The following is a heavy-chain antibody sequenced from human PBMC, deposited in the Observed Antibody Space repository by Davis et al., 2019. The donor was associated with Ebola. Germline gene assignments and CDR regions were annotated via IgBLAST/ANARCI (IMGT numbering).Heavy chain of an antibody. CDR1: GFTFNKYE. V-gene: IGHV3-33*08. CDR2: IWYDGSNK. D-gene: IGHD6-19*01. Sequence: GGSLRLSCAASGFTFNKYEMNWVRQAPGKGLEWVAVIWYDGSNKYYADSVKGRFTISRDNSKNTLYLQMNSLRAEDTAVYYCARASYDIAVAGAFGMDVWGQGTTVTVSS. CDR3: ARASYDIAVAGAFGMDV. J-gene: IGHJ6*02.